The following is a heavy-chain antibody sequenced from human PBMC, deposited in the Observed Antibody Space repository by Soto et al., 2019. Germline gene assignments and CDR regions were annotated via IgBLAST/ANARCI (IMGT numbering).Heavy chain of an antibody. CDR3: ARDKRGEVPAAAQTLHYYYMDV. CDR2: ISSSGSTI. CDR1: GFTFSDYY. D-gene: IGHD2-2*01. Sequence: GGSLRLSCAASGFTFSDYYMSWIRQAPGKGLEWVSYISSSGSTIYYADSVKGRFTISRDNAKNSLYLQMNSLRAEDTAVYYCARDKRGEVPAAAQTLHYYYMDVWGKGTTVTVSS. V-gene: IGHV3-11*01. J-gene: IGHJ6*03.